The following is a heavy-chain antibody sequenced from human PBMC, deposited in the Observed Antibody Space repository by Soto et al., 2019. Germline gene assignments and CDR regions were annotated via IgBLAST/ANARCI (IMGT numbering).Heavy chain of an antibody. D-gene: IGHD3-10*01. CDR1: GGSISSGGYY. CDR3: ARAKPLWFGELLSEDYYGMDV. CDR2: IYYSGST. V-gene: IGHV4-61*08. J-gene: IGHJ6*02. Sequence: PSETLSLTCTVSGGSISSGGYYWSWIRQHPGKGLEWIGYIYYSGSTNYNPSLKSRVTISVDTSKNQFSLKLSSVTAADTAVYYCARAKPLWFGELLSEDYYGMDVWGQGTTVTVSS.